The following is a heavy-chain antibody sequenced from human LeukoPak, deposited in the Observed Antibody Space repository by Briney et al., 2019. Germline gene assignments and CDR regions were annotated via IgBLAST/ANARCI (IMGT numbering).Heavy chain of an antibody. CDR1: GFTFSDYY. CDR3: ASVRFLEWLPIDY. V-gene: IGHV3-11*04. CDR2: ISSSGSTI. D-gene: IGHD3-3*01. J-gene: IGHJ4*02. Sequence: GGSLRLSCAASGFTFSDYYMSRIRQAPGKGLEWVSYISSSGSTIYYADSVKGRFTISRDNAKNSLYLQMNGLRAEDTAVYYCASVRFLEWLPIDYWGQGTLVTVSS.